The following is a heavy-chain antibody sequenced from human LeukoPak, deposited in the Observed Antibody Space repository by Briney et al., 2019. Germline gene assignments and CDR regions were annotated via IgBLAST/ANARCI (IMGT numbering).Heavy chain of an antibody. CDR1: GYSFTSYW. CDR2: IYPGDSDT. V-gene: IGHV5-51*01. CDR3: ARHLGYCSGGSGLNYYYMDV. D-gene: IGHD2-15*01. J-gene: IGHJ6*03. Sequence: GESLKISCKGSGYSFTSYWIDWVRQMPGKGLEWMGIIYPGDSDTRYSPSFQGQVTISADKSTSTAYLQWSSLKASDTAMYYCARHLGYCSGGSGLNYYYMDVWGKGTTVTVSS.